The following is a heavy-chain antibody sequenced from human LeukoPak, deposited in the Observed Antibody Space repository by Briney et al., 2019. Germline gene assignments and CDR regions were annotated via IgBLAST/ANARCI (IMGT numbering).Heavy chain of an antibody. CDR1: GGSISSSSYY. CDR2: IYYSGST. V-gene: IGHV4-39*07. J-gene: IGHJ4*02. D-gene: IGHD7-27*01. Sequence: SETLSLTCTVSGGSISSSSYYWGWIRQPPGKGLEWIGSIYYSGSTYYNPSLKSRVTISVDTSKNQFSLKLNSVTAADTAVYYCARGASMGTSDYWGQGTLVTVSS. CDR3: ARGASMGTSDY.